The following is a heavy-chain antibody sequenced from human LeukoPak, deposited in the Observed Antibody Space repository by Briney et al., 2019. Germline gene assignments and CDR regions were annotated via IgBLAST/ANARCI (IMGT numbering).Heavy chain of an antibody. CDR2: ISWNSGNI. CDR3: AKDILATVTTRDAFDI. D-gene: IGHD4-17*01. CDR1: GFTFDEYT. J-gene: IGHJ3*02. Sequence: GGSLRLSCVASGFTFDEYTMHWVRQAPGKGLEWVSGISWNSGNIGYADSVKGRFTISRDNAKNSLYLQMNSLRAEDTALYYCAKDILATVTTRDAFDIWGQGTMVTVSS. V-gene: IGHV3-9*01.